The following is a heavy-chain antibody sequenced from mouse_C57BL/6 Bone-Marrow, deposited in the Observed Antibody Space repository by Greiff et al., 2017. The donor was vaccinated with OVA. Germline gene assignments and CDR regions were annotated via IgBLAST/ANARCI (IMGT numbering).Heavy chain of an antibody. Sequence: VQLQESGAELVKPGASVKMSCKASGYTFTSYWITWVKQRPGQGLEWIGDIYPGSGSTNYNEKFKSKATLTVDTSSSTAYMQLSSLTSEDSAVYYCARRRITTVGTWGQGTTLTVSS. V-gene: IGHV1-55*01. D-gene: IGHD1-1*01. CDR1: GYTFTSYW. CDR3: ARRRITTVGT. CDR2: IYPGSGST. J-gene: IGHJ2*01.